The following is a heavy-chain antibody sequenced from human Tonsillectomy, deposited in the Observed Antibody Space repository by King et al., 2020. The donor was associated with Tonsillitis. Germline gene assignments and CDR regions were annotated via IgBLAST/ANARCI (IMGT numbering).Heavy chain of an antibody. D-gene: IGHD2-15*01. J-gene: IGHJ4*02. V-gene: IGHV1-2*02. Sequence: QLVQSGAEVKKPGASVKVSCKASGYTFTGYYMHWVRQAPGQGLEWMGWINPNSGGTHYAQNFQDRVTMSRDTSISTAYMELSRLRSDDTAVYYCARDKANGAGDCGGGSCPFDYWGQGTLVTVSS. CDR2: INPNSGGT. CDR1: GYTFTGYY. CDR3: ARDKANGAGDCGGGSCPFDY.